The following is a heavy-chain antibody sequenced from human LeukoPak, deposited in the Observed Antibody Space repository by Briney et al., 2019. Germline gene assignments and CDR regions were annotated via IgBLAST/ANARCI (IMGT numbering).Heavy chain of an antibody. D-gene: IGHD1-1*01. Sequence: ASVKVSCKASGYTFTSYYMHWVRQAPGQGLEWMGRINPNSGGTNYAQKFQGRVTMTRDTSISTAYMELSRLRSDDTAVYYCARVQRRDSYFDYWGQGTLVTVSS. CDR1: GYTFTSYY. CDR3: ARVQRRDSYFDY. CDR2: INPNSGGT. V-gene: IGHV1-2*06. J-gene: IGHJ4*02.